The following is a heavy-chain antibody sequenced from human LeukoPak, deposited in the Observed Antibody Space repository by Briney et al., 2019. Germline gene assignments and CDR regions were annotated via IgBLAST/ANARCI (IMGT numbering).Heavy chain of an antibody. CDR2: ISAYNGNT. D-gene: IGHD3-10*01. Sequence: ASVKVSCRASGYTFTSYGISWVRQAPGQGLEWMGWISAYNGNTNYAQKLQGRVTITTDTSTSTAYMELRSLRSDDTAVYYCARASYYYGSGSYYRPVDYWGQGTLVTVSS. CDR1: GYTFTSYG. J-gene: IGHJ4*02. CDR3: ARASYYYGSGSYYRPVDY. V-gene: IGHV1-18*01.